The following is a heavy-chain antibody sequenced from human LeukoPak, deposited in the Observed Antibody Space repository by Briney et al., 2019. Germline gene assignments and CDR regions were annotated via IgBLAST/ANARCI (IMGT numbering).Heavy chain of an antibody. CDR2: IYHSGST. J-gene: IGHJ4*02. Sequence: SETLSLTCTVSGGSISSGGYYWSWIRQPPGKGLEWIEYIYHSGSTYYNPSLKSRVTISVDRSKNQFSLKLSSVTAADTAVYYCARGGIQLWVLWGQGTLVTVSS. D-gene: IGHD5-18*01. CDR1: GGSISSGGYY. V-gene: IGHV4-30-2*01. CDR3: ARGGIQLWVL.